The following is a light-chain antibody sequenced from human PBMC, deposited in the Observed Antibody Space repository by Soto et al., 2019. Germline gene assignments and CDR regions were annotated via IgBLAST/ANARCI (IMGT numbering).Light chain of an antibody. CDR3: CSFAGSYTYV. CDR2: DVT. Sequence: QSALTQPRSVSGSPGQSVTISCTGTRSDVGRYEYVSWYPQHPGKAPKLIIYDVTERPAGVPDRFSGSKSGNTASLTISGLQAEDEADYSCCSFAGSYTYVFGGGTKVTVL. CDR1: RSDVGRYEY. J-gene: IGLJ1*01. V-gene: IGLV2-11*01.